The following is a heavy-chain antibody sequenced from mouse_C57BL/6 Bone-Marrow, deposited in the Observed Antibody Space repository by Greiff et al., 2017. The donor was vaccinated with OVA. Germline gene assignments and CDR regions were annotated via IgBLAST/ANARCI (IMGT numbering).Heavy chain of an antibody. CDR2: IYPGSGST. CDR3: ARQLHYFDY. Sequence: QVQLKQSGAELVKPGASVKMSCKASGYTFTSYWITWVKQRPGQGLEWIGDIYPGSGSTNYNEKFKSKATLTVDTSSSTAYMQLSSLTSEDSAVYYCARQLHYFDYWGQGTTLTVSS. J-gene: IGHJ2*01. D-gene: IGHD2-1*01. CDR1: GYTFTSYW. V-gene: IGHV1-55*01.